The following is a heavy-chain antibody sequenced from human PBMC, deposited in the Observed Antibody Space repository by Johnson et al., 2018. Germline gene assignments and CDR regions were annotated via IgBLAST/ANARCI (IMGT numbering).Heavy chain of an antibody. D-gene: IGHD3-22*01. V-gene: IGHV3-64*01. CDR3: ARDTSGYSYEYIQY. J-gene: IGHJ1*01. CDR1: GFTFSTYA. CDR2: ISRNGDST. Sequence: EVQLLETGGGLVQHGGSLRLSCAASGFTFSTYAMHWVRQAPGKGLEYVSTISRNGDSTYYANAVKGRFTISRDNSKNTLYLQMASLRAEDMAVYYCARDTSGYSYEYIQYWGQGTLVTVSS.